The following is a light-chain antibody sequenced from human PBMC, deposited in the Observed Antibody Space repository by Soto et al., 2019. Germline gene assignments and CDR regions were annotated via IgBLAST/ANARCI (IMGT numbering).Light chain of an antibody. J-gene: IGKJ5*01. CDR2: AAS. CDR3: QQSYSTPIT. V-gene: IGKV1-39*01. Sequence: DIQMTQSPSSLSASVGDSVTITCRASQSISSYLNWYQHKPGKAPKLLLYAASSLQSGVPSRFSGSGSGKDFTLTISSLQTEEFATYYCQQSYSTPITFGQGTRLEIK. CDR1: QSISSY.